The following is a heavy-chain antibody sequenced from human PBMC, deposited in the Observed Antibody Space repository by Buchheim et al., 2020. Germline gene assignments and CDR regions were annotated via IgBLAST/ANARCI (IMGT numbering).Heavy chain of an antibody. CDR2: IYYSGST. V-gene: IGHV4-31*03. Sequence: QVQLQESGPGLVKPSQTLSLTCTVSGGSISSGTYYWSWIRQHPGKGLEWIGYIYYSGSTYYNPSLKSRVTISVDTSKNQFSLQLSFLTAADTAVYYCARGNYDSSAYYPPQFDFWSQGTL. CDR1: GGSISSGTYY. J-gene: IGHJ4*02. CDR3: ARGNYDSSAYYPPQFDF. D-gene: IGHD3-22*01.